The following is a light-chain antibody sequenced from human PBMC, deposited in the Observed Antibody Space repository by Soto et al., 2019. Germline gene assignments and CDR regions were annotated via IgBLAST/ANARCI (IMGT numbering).Light chain of an antibody. J-gene: IGKJ1*01. CDR3: MQGTNWPWT. CDR2: KVS. Sequence: DVVMTQSPLSLPVTLGQPASISCRSSQSLVYSDGNTYLNWFQQRPCQSPRRLIYKVSNRDSGVPDRCSGSGSGTDFTLKISRVEAEDVGVYYCMQGTNWPWTFGQGTKVEIK. CDR1: QSLVYSDGNTY. V-gene: IGKV2-30*01.